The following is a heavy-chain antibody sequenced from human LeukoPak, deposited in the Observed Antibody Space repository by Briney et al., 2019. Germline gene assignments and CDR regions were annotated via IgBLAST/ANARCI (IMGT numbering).Heavy chain of an antibody. CDR1: GFTFSSYW. V-gene: IGHV3-9*01. D-gene: IGHD3-10*01. J-gene: IGHJ4*02. Sequence: AGGSLRLSCAATGFTFSSYWMHWVRQAPGKGLEWVSGISWNSGSIGYADSVKGRFTISRDNAKNSLYLQMSSLRAEDTALYYCAKDIATGDRLYYFDYWGQGTLVTVSS. CDR2: ISWNSGSI. CDR3: AKDIATGDRLYYFDY.